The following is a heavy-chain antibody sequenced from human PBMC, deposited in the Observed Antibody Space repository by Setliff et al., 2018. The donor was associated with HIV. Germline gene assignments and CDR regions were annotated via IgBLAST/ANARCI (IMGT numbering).Heavy chain of an antibody. J-gene: IGHJ2*01. V-gene: IGHV1-18*01. CDR3: ARGHHFYWYFDL. CDR2: ISVYNGQT. Sequence: ASVKVSCKASGYSFTTYGISWVRQAPGQGLEWVGWISVYNGQTLYAQKVQDRTTVTMDIPKDTAYMELRGLTPDDTAVYYCARGHHFYWYFDLWGPGTLVTGS. CDR1: GYSFTTYG.